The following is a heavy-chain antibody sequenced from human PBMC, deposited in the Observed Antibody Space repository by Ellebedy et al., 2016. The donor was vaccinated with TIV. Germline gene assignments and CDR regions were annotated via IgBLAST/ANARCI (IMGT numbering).Heavy chain of an antibody. Sequence: ASVKVSCKASGYTFTSYYMHWVRQAPGQGLEWMGIINPSGGSTSYAQKFQGRVTMTRDTSTSTVYMELSSLRSKDTAVYYCARVGYCSGGSCYSPDYWGQGTLVTVSS. D-gene: IGHD2-15*01. CDR1: GYTFTSYY. CDR2: INPSGGST. V-gene: IGHV1-46*01. J-gene: IGHJ4*02. CDR3: ARVGYCSGGSCYSPDY.